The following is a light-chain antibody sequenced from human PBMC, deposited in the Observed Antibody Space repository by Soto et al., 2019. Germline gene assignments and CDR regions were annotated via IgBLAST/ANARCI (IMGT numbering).Light chain of an antibody. CDR2: EVS. Sequence: QSALTQPPSASGSPGQSVTISCTGTSSDVGGYNYVSWYQQHPGKAPKLMIYEVSKRPPGVPDRFSGSKSGNTASLTVSGLQGEDEADYYCSLYAGSNNVVFGGGTQRTVL. V-gene: IGLV2-8*01. CDR1: SSDVGGYNY. CDR3: SLYAGSNNVV. J-gene: IGLJ2*01.